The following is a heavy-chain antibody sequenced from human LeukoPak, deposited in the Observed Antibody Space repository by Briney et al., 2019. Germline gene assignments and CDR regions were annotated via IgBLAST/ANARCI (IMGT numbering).Heavy chain of an antibody. D-gene: IGHD5-24*01. Sequence: GGSLRLSCAASGFTFSSYSMNWVRQAPGKGLEWVSSISSSSSYIYYADSVKGRFTISRDNAKNSLYLQMNSLRAEDTAVYYCARDGYNWDYFDYWGQGTLVTVSS. CDR3: ARDGYNWDYFDY. CDR1: GFTFSSYS. V-gene: IGHV3-21*01. CDR2: ISSSSSYI. J-gene: IGHJ4*02.